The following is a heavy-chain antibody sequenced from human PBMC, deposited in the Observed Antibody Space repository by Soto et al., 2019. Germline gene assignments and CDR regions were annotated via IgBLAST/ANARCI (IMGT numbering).Heavy chain of an antibody. CDR3: ARDSGDFWDYYNGMNV. D-gene: IGHD3-3*01. CDR1: GFSFSNFW. V-gene: IGHV3-7*03. J-gene: IGHJ6*02. Sequence: EVQLVESGGGLVQPGGSLRLSCVASGFSFSNFWMSWVRQAPGKGLEWVANIKEDESEKFYVDSVKGRFTISRDNAKNSLYLQMNSLRAEDTAVYYCARDSGDFWDYYNGMNVWGQGTTVTVSS. CDR2: IKEDESEK.